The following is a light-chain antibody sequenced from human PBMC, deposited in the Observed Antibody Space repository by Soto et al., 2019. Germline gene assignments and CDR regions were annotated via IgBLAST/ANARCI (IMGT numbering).Light chain of an antibody. CDR2: RNN. V-gene: IGLV1-47*01. Sequence: QSVLTQPPSTSRTPGQRVTISCSGSSSDIGSNAVYWYQQLPGTAPKLLIYRNNQRPSGVPDRFSGTKSGTSAPLAISGLRSEDEADYCCAAWNDGLSGFVFGTGTKVTVL. J-gene: IGLJ1*01. CDR1: SSDIGSNA. CDR3: AAWNDGLSGFV.